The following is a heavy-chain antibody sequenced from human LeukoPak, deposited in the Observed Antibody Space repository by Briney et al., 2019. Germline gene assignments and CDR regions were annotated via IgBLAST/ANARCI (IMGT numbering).Heavy chain of an antibody. V-gene: IGHV1-2*02. CDR1: GYTFTDYY. Sequence: ASVKVSCKTSGYTFTDYYMHWVRQAPGQGLEWMGWINPNSGGTNYAQKLQGRVTMTRDTSVSTAYLELSRLRSDDTAVYYCARVPMITFGGLVISSTYFDYWGQGTLVTVSS. J-gene: IGHJ4*02. D-gene: IGHD3-16*01. CDR3: ARVPMITFGGLVISSTYFDY. CDR2: INPNSGGT.